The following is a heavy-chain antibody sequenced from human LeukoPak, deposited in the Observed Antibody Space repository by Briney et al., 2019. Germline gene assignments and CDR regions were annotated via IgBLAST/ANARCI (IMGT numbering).Heavy chain of an antibody. J-gene: IGHJ2*01. CDR1: GGSISSYY. D-gene: IGHD6-19*01. Sequence: SEALSLTCTVSGGSISSYYWSWIRQPPGKGLVWIEYIYYSESTNYTPSLKSRVTISVDTSKNQFSLKLSSVTAADTAVYYCARGANSSGWYINYWYFDLWGRGTLVTVSS. CDR3: ARGANSSGWYINYWYFDL. V-gene: IGHV4-59*01. CDR2: IYYSEST.